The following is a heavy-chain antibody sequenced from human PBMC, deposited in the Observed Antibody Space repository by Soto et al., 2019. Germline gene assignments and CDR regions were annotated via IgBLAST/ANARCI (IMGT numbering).Heavy chain of an antibody. CDR3: ARNQHYDFWSGYGGFDY. V-gene: IGHV1-3*01. CDR1: GYTFTSYA. CDR2: INAGNGNT. Sequence: QVQLVQSGAEVKKPGASVKVSCKASGYTFTSYAMHWVRQAPGQRLEWMGWINAGNGNTKYSQKFQGRVTITRDTSASTAYMELSSLRSEDTAVYYCARNQHYDFWSGYGGFDYWGQGTLVTVSS. J-gene: IGHJ4*02. D-gene: IGHD3-3*01.